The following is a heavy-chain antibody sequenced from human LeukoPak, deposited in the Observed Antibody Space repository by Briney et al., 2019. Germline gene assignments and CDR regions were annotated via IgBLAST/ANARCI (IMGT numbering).Heavy chain of an antibody. CDR1: GLTFSSYG. CDR2: ISYDGSNK. V-gene: IGHV3-30*18. CDR3: AKNDKGIAATALDY. J-gene: IGHJ4*02. D-gene: IGHD6-13*01. Sequence: GSSLRLSCAASGLTFSSYGMHWVRQAPGKGLEWVAVISYDGSNKYYADSVKGRFTISRDNSKNTLYLQMNSLRAEDTAVYYCAKNDKGIAATALDYWGQGTLVTVSS.